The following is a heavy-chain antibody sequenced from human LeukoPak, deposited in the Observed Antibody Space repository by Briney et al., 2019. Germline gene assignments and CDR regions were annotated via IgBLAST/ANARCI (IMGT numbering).Heavy chain of an antibody. J-gene: IGHJ4*02. CDR3: ARGQRWELPGRYYFDY. D-gene: IGHD1-26*01. Sequence: SETLSLTCTVSGGSISSDYWSWIRQPPGKGLEWIGYIYYSGSTNYNPSLKSRVTISVDTSKNQFSLKLSSVTAAGTAVYYCARGQRWELPGRYYFDYWGQGTLVTVSS. CDR1: GGSISSDY. V-gene: IGHV4-59*01. CDR2: IYYSGST.